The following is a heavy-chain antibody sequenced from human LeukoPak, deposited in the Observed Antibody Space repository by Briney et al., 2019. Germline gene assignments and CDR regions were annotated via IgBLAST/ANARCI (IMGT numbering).Heavy chain of an antibody. V-gene: IGHV4-39*07. CDR2: IYYSGST. J-gene: IGHJ4*02. CDR3: ARTIFGVVTTHFDH. D-gene: IGHD3-3*01. Sequence: SETLSLTCTVSGGSISSSSYYWGWIRQPPGKGLEWIGSIYYSGSTYYNPSLKSRVTISVDTSKNQFSLKLNSVTAADTAVYYCARTIFGVVTTHFDHWGQGTLVTVSS. CDR1: GGSISSSSYY.